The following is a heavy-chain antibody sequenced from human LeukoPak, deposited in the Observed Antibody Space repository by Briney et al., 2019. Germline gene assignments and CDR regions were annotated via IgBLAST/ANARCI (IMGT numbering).Heavy chain of an antibody. CDR1: GFTFSNFL. Sequence: GGSLRLSCAASGFTFSNFLMTWVRQAPGKGPEWVSAISGSGGDTYYADSVKGRFTISRDNSKNTLYLQMNSLRAEDTAVYYCAKYRLSGGYFYWGQGTLVTVSS. CDR2: ISGSGGDT. J-gene: IGHJ4*02. CDR3: AKYRLSGGYFY. D-gene: IGHD3-22*01. V-gene: IGHV3-23*01.